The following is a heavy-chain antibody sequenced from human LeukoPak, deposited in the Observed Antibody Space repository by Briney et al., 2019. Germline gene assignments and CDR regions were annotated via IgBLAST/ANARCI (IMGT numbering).Heavy chain of an antibody. CDR3: ARDWGRCFDY. V-gene: IGHV3-48*04. CDR1: GFTFSSYS. D-gene: IGHD3-16*01. Sequence: GGSLRLSCAASGFTFSSYSMNWVRQAPGKGLEWVSYISSSSSSIYYADSVKGRFTISRDNAKKSLYLQMNSLRAEDTAVYYCARDWGRCFDYWGQGTLVTVSS. CDR2: ISSSSSSI. J-gene: IGHJ4*02.